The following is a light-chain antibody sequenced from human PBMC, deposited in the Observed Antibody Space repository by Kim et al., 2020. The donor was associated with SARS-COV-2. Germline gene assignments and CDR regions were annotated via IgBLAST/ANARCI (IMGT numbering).Light chain of an antibody. CDR3: QQYNNWPPT. CDR2: AAS. J-gene: IGKJ3*01. Sequence: VVMTQSPATLSASPGERVTLSCRASQSVSSNLAWYQQRPDQPPRLLISAASTGATGLPARFSGSGSGTEFTLTISSLQSEDLAVYYCQQYNNWPPTFGPGTKVDIK. V-gene: IGKV3-15*01. CDR1: QSVSSN.